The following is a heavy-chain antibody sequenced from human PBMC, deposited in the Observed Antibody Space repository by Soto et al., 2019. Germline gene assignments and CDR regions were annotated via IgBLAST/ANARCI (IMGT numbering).Heavy chain of an antibody. J-gene: IGHJ6*02. CDR1: ADSVSSFY. D-gene: IGHD2-15*01. CDR2: IYISGST. Sequence: SETLSLTCTVSADSVSSFYWSWIRQPAGKGLEWIGRIYISGSTDYNPSLKSRVSMSVDRSKNQFSLKLTSVTAADTAVYYCVRDCSGGGCYSDFGMDVWGQGTTVTVSS. CDR3: VRDCSGGGCYSDFGMDV. V-gene: IGHV4-4*07.